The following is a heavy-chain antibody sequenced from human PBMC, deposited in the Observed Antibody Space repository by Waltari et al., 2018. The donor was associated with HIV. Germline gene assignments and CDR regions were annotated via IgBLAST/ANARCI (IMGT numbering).Heavy chain of an antibody. D-gene: IGHD3-22*01. CDR1: GFLFRGYV. CDR3: AKDRSGSLHYFYYYGMDV. Sequence: QVQLVESGGGVVRPGGSLRRSCSASGFLFRGYVLHWVRQAPGKGLEWVAATSFDGTNNYYAHSVKGRFTISRDNIKNILHLQMNSLKIEDMAVYYCAKDRSGSLHYFYYYGMDVWGKGTTVAVSS. J-gene: IGHJ6*04. CDR2: TSFDGTNN. V-gene: IGHV3-30*01.